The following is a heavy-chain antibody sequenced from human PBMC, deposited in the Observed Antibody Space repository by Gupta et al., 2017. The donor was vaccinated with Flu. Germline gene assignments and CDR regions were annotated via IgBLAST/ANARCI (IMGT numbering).Heavy chain of an antibody. CDR1: GDSISDYY. CDR2: IYHTGST. CDR3: ARHSLLGYYHGLYV. V-gene: IGHV4-59*08. Sequence: QVQLQESGPGLVKPSETLSITCTVTGDSISDYYWSWIRQPPGKGLEWIGYIYHTGSTNSNPSLKSRFTISVDTTKNHFSLKLSSVTAADTAVYYCARHSLLGYYHGLYVWCQGTAVSVSS. J-gene: IGHJ6*02. D-gene: IGHD3-16*01.